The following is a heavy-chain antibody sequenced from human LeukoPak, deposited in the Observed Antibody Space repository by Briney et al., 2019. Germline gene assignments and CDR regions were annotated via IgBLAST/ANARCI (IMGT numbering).Heavy chain of an antibody. V-gene: IGHV3-48*03. Sequence: GGSLRLSCAISGLPLSNYEMHCARQAPGGGLEWVAYIGEMSVIYIADAVHGPFTICRDNAKNSVYMQMTSLRAEDTAVYHCARVPSSMWRPGSFANNKWGLGTLVTVAS. J-gene: IGHJ4*01. CDR2: IGEMSVI. CDR3: ARVPSSMWRPGSFANNK. D-gene: IGHD3-16*01. CDR1: GLPLSNYE.